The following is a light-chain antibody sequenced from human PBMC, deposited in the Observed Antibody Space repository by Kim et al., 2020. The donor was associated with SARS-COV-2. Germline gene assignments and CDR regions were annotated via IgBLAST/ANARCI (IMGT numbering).Light chain of an antibody. CDR1: QSVSSSY. V-gene: IGKV3-20*01. CDR3: QQYGSSPRT. Sequence: EIVLTQSPGTLSLSPGERATLSCRASQSVSSSYLDWCQQKPGQAPRLLIHGASSRATGIPDRFSGSGCGTDFSLTISRLEPEDFAVYYCQQYGSSPRTFGQGTKLEI. CDR2: GAS. J-gene: IGKJ2*01.